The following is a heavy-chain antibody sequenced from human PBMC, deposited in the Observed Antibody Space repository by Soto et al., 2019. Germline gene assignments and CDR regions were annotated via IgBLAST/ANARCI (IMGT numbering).Heavy chain of an antibody. V-gene: IGHV2-5*02. CDR2: IYWDDDK. CDR3: ARRPHVVTWFGEYTFDY. D-gene: IGHD3-10*01. J-gene: IGHJ4*02. CDR1: GFSLSTSGVG. Sequence: QITLKESGPTLVKPTQTLTLTCTFSGFSLSTSGVGVGWIRQPPGKALEWLALIYWDDDKRYSPSLQSRLTITKDTSKNHVVLTRTNMVPVDTATYYCARRPHVVTWFGEYTFDYWGQGTLVTVSS.